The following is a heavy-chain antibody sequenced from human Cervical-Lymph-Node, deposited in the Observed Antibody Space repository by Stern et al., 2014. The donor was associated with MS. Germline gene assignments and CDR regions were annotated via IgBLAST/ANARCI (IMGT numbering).Heavy chain of an antibody. J-gene: IGHJ5*02. CDR1: GGTFSSSYA. D-gene: IGHD2-15*01. CDR3: ARGIVTNRPAATLHNLFDP. CDR2: IIPMIGLA. V-gene: IGHV1-69*04. Sequence: DQLVESGAEVKKPGSSVNVSCKASGGTFSSSYAVSWVRQAPGQGLEWMGRIIPMIGLANYAQKFQTRLTITADKSSSTVYMRLSSLTSEDTALYYCARGIVTNRPAATLHNLFDPWGQGTLVTVSS.